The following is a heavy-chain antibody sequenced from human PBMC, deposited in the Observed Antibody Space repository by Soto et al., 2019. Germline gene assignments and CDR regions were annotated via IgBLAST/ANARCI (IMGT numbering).Heavy chain of an antibody. Sequence: QVQLQESGPGLVKPSETLSLTCTVSGGSVSSGSYYWSWIRQPPGKGLEWIGYIYSSGSTSYNPSLKRPVTISVDTPKNQFSLKLSSVTAADTAVYYCARDGDGYNYWGQGTLVTVSS. CDR3: ARDGDGYNY. J-gene: IGHJ4*02. V-gene: IGHV4-61*01. CDR1: GGSVSSGSYY. CDR2: IYSSGST. D-gene: IGHD5-12*01.